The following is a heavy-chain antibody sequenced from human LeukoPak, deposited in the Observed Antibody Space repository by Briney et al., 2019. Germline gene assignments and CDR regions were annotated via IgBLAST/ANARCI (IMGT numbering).Heavy chain of an antibody. J-gene: IGHJ4*02. CDR3: ARVPVWFGPEFDY. V-gene: IGHV4-59*01. CDR1: GGSISSYY. D-gene: IGHD3-10*01. CDR2: IYYSGST. Sequence: SETLSLTCTVSGGSISSYYWSWIRQPPGKGLEWIGYIYYSGSTNYNPSLKSRVTISVDTSKNQFSLKLSSVTAADTAVYYCARVPVWFGPEFDYWGQGTLVTVPS.